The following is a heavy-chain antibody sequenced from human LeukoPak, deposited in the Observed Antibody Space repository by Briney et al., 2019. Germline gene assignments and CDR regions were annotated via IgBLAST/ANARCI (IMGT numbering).Heavy chain of an antibody. D-gene: IGHD3-3*01. V-gene: IGHV4-39*01. CDR2: ISHTGST. J-gene: IGHJ5*02. Sequence: SETLSLTCSVSGASTTSAGDYWGWVRQTPGKGLEWIGSISHTGSTYYNESLKSRVSFSIDTSKNQFSLDLKSVTATDTALYYCARHNTYDFWSDARVDWFDPWGQGTLVTVSS. CDR1: GASTTSAGDY. CDR3: ARHNTYDFWSDARVDWFDP.